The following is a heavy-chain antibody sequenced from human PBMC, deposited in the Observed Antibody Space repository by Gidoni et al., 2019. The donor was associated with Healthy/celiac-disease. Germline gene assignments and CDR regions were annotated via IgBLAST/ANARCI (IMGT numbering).Heavy chain of an antibody. CDR2: IYYSGST. CDR1: GGSISSSSYY. Sequence: QLQLQESGPGLVKPSETLSLTCPVSGGSISSSSYYWGWIRQPPGKGLAWFGSIYYSGSTYYNPSLKSRVTISVDTSKNQFSLKLSSVTAADTAVYYCARPSSSGYSGYDADYWGQGTLVTVSS. V-gene: IGHV4-39*01. J-gene: IGHJ4*02. CDR3: ARPSSSGYSGYDADY. D-gene: IGHD5-12*01.